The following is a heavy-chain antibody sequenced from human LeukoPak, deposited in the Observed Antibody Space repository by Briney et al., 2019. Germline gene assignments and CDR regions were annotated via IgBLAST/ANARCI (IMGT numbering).Heavy chain of an antibody. V-gene: IGHV3-23*01. CDR3: AKDETGNYYDSSGYPSYFDY. D-gene: IGHD3-22*01. CDR1: GFTFSSYA. J-gene: IGHJ4*02. Sequence: GGSLRLSCAASGFTFSSYAMSWVRQAPGKGLEWVSAIIGSGGSTYYADSVKGRFTISRDNSKNTLYLQMNSLRAEDTAVYYCAKDETGNYYDSSGYPSYFDYWGQGTLVTVSS. CDR2: IIGSGGST.